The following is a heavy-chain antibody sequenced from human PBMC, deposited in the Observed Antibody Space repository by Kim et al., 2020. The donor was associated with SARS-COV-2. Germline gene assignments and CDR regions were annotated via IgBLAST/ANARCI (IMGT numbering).Heavy chain of an antibody. CDR2: IYANDDT. Sequence: GGSLRLSCAASGFTVGSNYVGWVRQAPGKGLEWVSIIYANDDTLYADSVRGRFTISRDNSRNVINLQMNSLRAEDTAMYYCSGAIGGANFDFWGQGTLVSVSS. CDR1: GFTVGSNY. J-gene: IGHJ4*02. V-gene: IGHV3-53*03. CDR3: SGAIGGANFDF. D-gene: IGHD2-8*01.